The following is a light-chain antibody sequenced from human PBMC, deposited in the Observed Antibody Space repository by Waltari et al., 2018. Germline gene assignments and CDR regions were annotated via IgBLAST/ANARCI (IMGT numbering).Light chain of an antibody. V-gene: IGLV7-46*01. CDR2: DTS. CDR1: PGAVTSGHY. CDR3: LVSYSGAHV. J-gene: IGLJ1*01. Sequence: QAVVTQEPSLTVSPGGTVTLTCGPSPGAVTSGHYPYWFQQKPGQAPRTLIYDTSNKHSWTPARFSGALLGGKAALTLSGAQPEDEAEYYCLVSYSGAHVFGTGTKVTVL.